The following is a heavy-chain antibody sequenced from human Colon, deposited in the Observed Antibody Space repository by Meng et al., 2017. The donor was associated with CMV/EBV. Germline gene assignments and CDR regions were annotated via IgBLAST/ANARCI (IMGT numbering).Heavy chain of an antibody. CDR3: ARGKAARLNGMDV. V-gene: IGHV4-59*01. CDR2: IYYSGST. D-gene: IGHD6-6*01. J-gene: IGHJ6*02. Sequence: ESLKISCTVSGGSISSYYWSWIRQPPGKGLEWIGYIYYSGSTNYNPSLKSRVTISVDTSKNQFSLKLSSVTAADTAVYYCARGKAARLNGMDVWGQGTTVTVSS. CDR1: GGSISSYY.